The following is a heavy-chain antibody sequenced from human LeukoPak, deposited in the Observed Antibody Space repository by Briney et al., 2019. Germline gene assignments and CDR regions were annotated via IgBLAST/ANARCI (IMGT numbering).Heavy chain of an antibody. J-gene: IGHJ4*02. CDR3: AKDANYLRSGSFFIPFHY. D-gene: IGHD4/OR15-4a*01. CDR2: ISGSGVGT. V-gene: IGHV3-23*01. CDR1: GFTFSRTA. Sequence: GGSLRLSCAASGFTFSRTAMSWVRQAPGKGLEWVATISGSGVGTYYAASVKGRFNISRDNSKNTLYLQMNSLRTEDTAMYYCAKDANYLRSGSFFIPFHYWGEGTLVSVYS.